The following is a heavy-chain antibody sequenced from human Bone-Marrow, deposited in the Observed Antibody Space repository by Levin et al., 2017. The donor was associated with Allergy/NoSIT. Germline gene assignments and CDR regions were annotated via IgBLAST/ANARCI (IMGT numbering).Heavy chain of an antibody. Sequence: SGPTLVKPTQTLTLTCTFSGFSLTTTGAGVAWIRQPPGKALQWLAVIYWDDEKRYSPSLMSRLSITKDTSKNQVVLRVTNMRPVDTGTYYCANVAGYWGQGALVTVSS. V-gene: IGHV2-5*02. CDR1: GFSLTTTGAG. CDR2: IYWDDEK. J-gene: IGHJ4*02. CDR3: ANVAGY.